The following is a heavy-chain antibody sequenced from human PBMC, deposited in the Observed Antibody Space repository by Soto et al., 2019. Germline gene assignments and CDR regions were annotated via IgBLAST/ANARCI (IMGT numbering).Heavy chain of an antibody. D-gene: IGHD2-2*01. J-gene: IGHJ4*02. CDR2: ISANNGNA. Sequence: QVQLVQSGAEVRKPGASVKLSCKTSGYTFTSYGISWVRQAPGQGLEWMAWISANNGNANCALKLQGRVTLTTDTSTSTAYMEVRSLRSDDTAVYYCARDEKRFCSSPDCPYFDYWGQGTLVTVSS. CDR1: GYTFTSYG. V-gene: IGHV1-18*01. CDR3: ARDEKRFCSSPDCPYFDY.